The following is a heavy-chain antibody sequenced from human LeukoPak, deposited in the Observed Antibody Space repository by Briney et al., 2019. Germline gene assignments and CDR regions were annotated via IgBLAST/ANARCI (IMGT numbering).Heavy chain of an antibody. V-gene: IGHV3-7*01. CDR3: ARRRYYDILTGYPLYYGMDV. D-gene: IGHD3-9*01. J-gene: IGHJ6*02. CDR1: GFTFSSYW. CDR2: IKQDGSEK. Sequence: GGSLRLSCAASGFTFSSYWMSWVRQAPGKGLEWVANIKQDGSEKYYVDSVKGRFTISRDNAKNSLYLQMNSLRAEDTAVYYCARRRYYDILTGYPLYYGMDVWGQGTTVTVSS.